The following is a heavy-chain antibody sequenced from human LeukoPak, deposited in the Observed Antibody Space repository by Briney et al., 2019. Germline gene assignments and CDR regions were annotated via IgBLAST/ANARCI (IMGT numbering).Heavy chain of an antibody. CDR2: IRDSGEA. V-gene: IGHV3-66*03. CDR3: ARDRAANQDWVEFDP. Sequence: QCGGSLRLSCAVSGFRVSEYYMSWVRQAPGKGLEWVGLIRDSGEAFYADFARGRFAISRDESENTLYLQMNSLRVEDTAVYFCARDRAANQDWVEFDPWGQGTPVIVSS. J-gene: IGHJ5*02. D-gene: IGHD3/OR15-3a*01. CDR1: GFRVSEYY.